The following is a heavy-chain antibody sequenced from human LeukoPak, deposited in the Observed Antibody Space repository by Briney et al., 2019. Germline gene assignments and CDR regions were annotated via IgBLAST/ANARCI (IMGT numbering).Heavy chain of an antibody. D-gene: IGHD2-2*02. J-gene: IGHJ4*02. CDR1: GFTFSSYS. CDR2: ISSSSSYI. Sequence: GGSLRLSCAASGFTFSSYSMTWVRQAPGKGLEWVSSISSSSSYIYYADSVKGRFTISRDNAKNSLYLQMNSLRAEDTAVYYCARDKAPHCSSTSYYNSYFDYWGQGTLVTVSS. V-gene: IGHV3-21*01. CDR3: ARDKAPHCSSTSYYNSYFDY.